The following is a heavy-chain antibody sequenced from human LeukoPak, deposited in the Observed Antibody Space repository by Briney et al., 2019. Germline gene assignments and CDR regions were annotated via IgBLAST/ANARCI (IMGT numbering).Heavy chain of an antibody. Sequence: PGGSLRLSCSASGFTLSNYAMYWVRQAPGKGLEYVSAIRSSGGSTYYADSVKGRFTISRDNSKNTLYLQMSSLRAEDTAVYYCVKDEYYYDSSGTLDLWGQGTLVTVSS. D-gene: IGHD3-22*01. CDR2: IRSSGGST. CDR1: GFTLSNYA. J-gene: IGHJ5*02. CDR3: VKDEYYYDSSGTLDL. V-gene: IGHV3-64D*09.